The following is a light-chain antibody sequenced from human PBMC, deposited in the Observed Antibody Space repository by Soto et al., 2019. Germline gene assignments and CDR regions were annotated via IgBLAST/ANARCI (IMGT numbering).Light chain of an antibody. CDR3: QSSDSSLRRV. Sequence: QSVLTQPPSVSGAPGQTVTITCTGSSSNLGAGYDVHWYQHLPGTAPKLLIFANVNRPSGVPDRFSGSKSGTSASLVITGLRADDEADYYCQSSDSSLRRVFGGGTKVTVL. V-gene: IGLV1-40*01. CDR1: SSNLGAGYD. J-gene: IGLJ3*02. CDR2: ANV.